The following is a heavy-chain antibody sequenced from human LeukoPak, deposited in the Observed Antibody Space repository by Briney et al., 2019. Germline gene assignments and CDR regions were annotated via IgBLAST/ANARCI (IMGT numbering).Heavy chain of an antibody. CDR1: GYTFTGYY. CDR2: INPNSGGT. Sequence: ASVKVSCKASGYTFTGYYMHWVRQAPGQGLEWMGWINPNSGGTNYAQKFQGRVTMTRDTSISTAYMELSRLRSDDTAVYYCARDGRPYYDILTGSRPPDYWGQGTLVTVSS. CDR3: ARDGRPYYDILTGSRPPDY. V-gene: IGHV1-2*02. D-gene: IGHD3-9*01. J-gene: IGHJ4*02.